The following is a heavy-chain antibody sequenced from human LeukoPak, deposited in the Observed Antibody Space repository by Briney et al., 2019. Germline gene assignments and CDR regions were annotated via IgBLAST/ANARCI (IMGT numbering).Heavy chain of an antibody. CDR1: GYTFTSYG. Sequence: ASVKVSCKASGYTFTSYGISWVRQAPGQGLEWMGWISAYNGNTNYAQKLQGRVTMTTDTSTSTAYMELRSLRSDDTAVYYCARDNWNDFIPSAGAFDIWGQGTMVTVSS. CDR3: ARDNWNDFIPSAGAFDI. V-gene: IGHV1-18*01. CDR2: ISAYNGNT. J-gene: IGHJ3*02. D-gene: IGHD1-1*01.